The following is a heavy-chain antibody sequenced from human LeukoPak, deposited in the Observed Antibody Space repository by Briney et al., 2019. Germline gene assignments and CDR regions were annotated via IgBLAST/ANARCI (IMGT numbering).Heavy chain of an antibody. V-gene: IGHV3-23*01. J-gene: IGHJ4*02. CDR3: AKSNYFDSGGYYFFDY. Sequence: PGGSLRLSCAASGFTFSKYAMTWVRQAPGKGLEWVSGISVSGGSTNYADSVKGPFTISRDNSKNTLYLQMNSLRAEDTDVYYCAKSNYFDSGGYYFFDYWGQGTLVTVSS. CDR1: GFTFSKYA. D-gene: IGHD3-22*01. CDR2: ISVSGGST.